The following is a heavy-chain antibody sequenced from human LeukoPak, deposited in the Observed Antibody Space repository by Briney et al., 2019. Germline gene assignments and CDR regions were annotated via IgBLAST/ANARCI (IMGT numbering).Heavy chain of an antibody. V-gene: IGHV3-21*01. CDR2: ISSSSSYI. CDR1: GFTFSSYS. Sequence: GGSLRLSCAASGFTFSSYSMNWVRQAPGKGLEWVSSISSSSSYIYYADSVKGRFTISRDNAKNSLYQQMNSLRAEDTAVYYCARDLDPDYYGSGSYSFWFDPWGQGTLVTVSS. J-gene: IGHJ5*02. CDR3: ARDLDPDYYGSGSYSFWFDP. D-gene: IGHD3-10*01.